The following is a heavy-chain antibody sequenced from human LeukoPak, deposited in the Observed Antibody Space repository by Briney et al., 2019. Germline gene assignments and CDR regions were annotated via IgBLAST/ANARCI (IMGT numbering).Heavy chain of an antibody. J-gene: IGHJ4*02. CDR2: MSGSGSST. V-gene: IGHV3-23*01. CDR3: AKDAQGLVRGGIYFDF. D-gene: IGHD6-19*01. CDR1: GFTFKTYA. Sequence: GGSLRLSCAASGFTFKTYAMNWVRQVPGKGPEWVSSMSGSGSSTDYADSVKGRFTISRGNSKNTLYLQMNSLRAEDTAFYCAKDAQGLVRGGIYFDFWGQGSLVTVSS.